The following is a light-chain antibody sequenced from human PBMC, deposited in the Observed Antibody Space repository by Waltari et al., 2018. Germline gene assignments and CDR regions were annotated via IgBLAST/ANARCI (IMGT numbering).Light chain of an antibody. J-gene: IGLJ3*02. CDR2: GST. CDR3: QSYGTSLSVV. CDR1: GSNIGAGYD. V-gene: IGLV1-40*01. Sequence: QSVLTQSPSVSGAPGQRVTISCTGSGSNIGAGYDVHWYQQLPRAAPKLLIYGSTSRPLGVPARFFGSTSGTSASLAITGLQAEDEADYYCQSYGTSLSVVFGGGTKLTVL.